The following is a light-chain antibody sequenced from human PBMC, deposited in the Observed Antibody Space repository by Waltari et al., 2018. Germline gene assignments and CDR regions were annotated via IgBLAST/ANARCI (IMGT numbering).Light chain of an antibody. CDR3: QQLNSYPVT. V-gene: IGKV1-9*01. J-gene: IGKJ3*01. Sequence: IQLTQSPSSLSASVGDRVTITFRASQGISSYLAWYQQHPGKPPKLLIYAASTLQSGVPSRFSGSGSGTDFTLTISSLQPEDFATYYCQQLNSYPVTFGPGTKVDIK. CDR2: AAS. CDR1: QGISSY.